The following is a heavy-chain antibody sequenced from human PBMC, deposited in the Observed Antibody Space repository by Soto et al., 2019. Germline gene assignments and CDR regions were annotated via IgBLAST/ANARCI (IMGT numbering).Heavy chain of an antibody. CDR2: MNPNSGNT. V-gene: IGHV1-8*01. J-gene: IGHJ6*02. CDR1: GYTFTSYD. CDR3: AKGPDGYYSYGMDV. Sequence: QVQLGQSGAEVKKPGASVKVSCKASGYTFTSYDINWVRKATAQGLEWMGWMNPNSGNTGYAQKFQGRVTMTRNTSISTAYMELSSLRSEDTAGYYCAKGPDGYYSYGMDVWGQGTTVTVSS.